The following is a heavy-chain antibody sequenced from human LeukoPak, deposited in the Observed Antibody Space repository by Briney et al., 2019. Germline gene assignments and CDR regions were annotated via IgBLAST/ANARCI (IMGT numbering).Heavy chain of an antibody. CDR2: INPNSGGT. CDR1: GYTFTGYY. J-gene: IGHJ6*04. D-gene: IGHD6-13*01. CDR3: AREPIAAAGITNVDV. Sequence: GASVKVSCKASGYTFTGYYMHWVRQAPGQGLEWMGWINPNSGGTNYAQKFQGRVTMTRDTSISTAYMELSRLRSDDTAVYYCAREPIAAAGITNVDVWGKGTTVTVSS. V-gene: IGHV1-2*02.